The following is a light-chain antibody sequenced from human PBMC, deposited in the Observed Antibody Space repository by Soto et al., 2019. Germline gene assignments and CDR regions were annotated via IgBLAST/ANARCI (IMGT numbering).Light chain of an antibody. CDR1: QSISSS. J-gene: IGKJ4*01. CDR3: QQTYSMPLA. V-gene: IGKV1-39*01. CDR2: GAS. Sequence: DIQMTQSPSSLSASVGDRVTITCRASQSISSSLNWYQQKPGKAPRLLIHGASSLQSGVPSRFSGSGSGTDFTLTISSLQAEDFVRYYCQQTYSMPLAFGGGTKVEI.